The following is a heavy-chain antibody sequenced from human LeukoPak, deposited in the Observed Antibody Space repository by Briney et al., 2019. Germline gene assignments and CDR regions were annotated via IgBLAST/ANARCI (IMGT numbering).Heavy chain of an antibody. CDR3: AKEMTTIYAYFDY. V-gene: IGHV3-23*01. Sequence: GGSLRLSCAASGFTFNTYAMSWVRQAPGKGLEWVSAINGSGGTTHYADSVKGRFTISRDNSKNTLYLQMNSLRAEDTAIYYCAKEMTTIYAYFDYWGQGTLVTVSS. D-gene: IGHD5-24*01. CDR2: INGSGGTT. J-gene: IGHJ4*02. CDR1: GFTFNTYA.